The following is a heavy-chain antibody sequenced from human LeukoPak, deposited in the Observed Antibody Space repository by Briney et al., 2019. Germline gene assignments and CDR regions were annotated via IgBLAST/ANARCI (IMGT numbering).Heavy chain of an antibody. CDR1: GFTFSDYW. CDR3: ATVFDF. D-gene: IGHD4-11*01. V-gene: IGHV3-7*02. J-gene: IGHJ4*02. CDR2: LRPDGSDK. Sequence: PGGSLRLSCTGSGFTFSDYWMTWARQAPGKGLEWVANLRPDGSDKYYVDSVKGRFTISRDNAKNTLYLQMNSLRVEDTAVYYCATVFDFWGQGTLVTVSS.